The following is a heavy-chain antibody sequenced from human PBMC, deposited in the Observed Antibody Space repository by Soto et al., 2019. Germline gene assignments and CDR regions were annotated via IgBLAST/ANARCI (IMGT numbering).Heavy chain of an antibody. Sequence: QLQLQESGPGLVKPSETLSLTCTVSGGSISSSSYYWGWIRQPPGKGLEWIGSIYYSGSTYYNPSLKSRVTISVDTSKNQFSLKLSSVTAPDTAVYYCARHFNDENYFDYWGQGTLVTVSS. CDR2: IYYSGST. V-gene: IGHV4-39*01. D-gene: IGHD1-1*01. J-gene: IGHJ4*02. CDR1: GGSISSSSYY. CDR3: ARHFNDENYFDY.